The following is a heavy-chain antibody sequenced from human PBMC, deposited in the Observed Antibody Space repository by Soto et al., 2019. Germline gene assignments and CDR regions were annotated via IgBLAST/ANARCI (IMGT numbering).Heavy chain of an antibody. CDR1: GGTFSSYA. D-gene: IGHD6-19*01. CDR2: IIPIFGTA. V-gene: IGHV1-69*01. CDR3: ARDPSQYSSGWRGYFDY. Sequence: QVQLVQSGAEVKKPGSSVKVSCKASGGTFSSYAISWVRQAPGQGLEWMGGIIPIFGTANYVQKFQGRVTITADESTSTAYMELSSLRSEDTAVYYCARDPSQYSSGWRGYFDYWGQGTLVTVSS. J-gene: IGHJ4*02.